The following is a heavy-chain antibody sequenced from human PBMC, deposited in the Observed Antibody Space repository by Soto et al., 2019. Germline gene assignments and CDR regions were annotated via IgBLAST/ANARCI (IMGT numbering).Heavy chain of an antibody. V-gene: IGHV1-46*03. CDR1: GYSFTCYY. CDR2: INPSDGST. J-gene: IGHJ5*02. CDR3: ARDHDILTSGWFDP. D-gene: IGHD3-9*01. Sequence: GASVKASCKACGYSFTCYYVHCVQQAPGQGLEWVGFINPSDGSTSYAQNFQGRVTMTRDTSTSTVYMELSSLRSEHTAVYYCARDHDILTSGWFDPWGQGTLVTVS.